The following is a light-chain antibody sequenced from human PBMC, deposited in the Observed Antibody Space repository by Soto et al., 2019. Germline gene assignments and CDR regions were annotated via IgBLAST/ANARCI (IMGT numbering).Light chain of an antibody. CDR3: QQCDDWPLT. CDR2: GAS. Sequence: EKVMTQSPATLSVSPGERATLSCRARQNVNSNLDWYQQKPGQAPRLLIYGASTRATGIPARFSGSASGTEFTLSISSLQSEDFAVYYCQQCDDWPLTFGGGTKVQSK. J-gene: IGKJ4*01. V-gene: IGKV3-15*01. CDR1: QNVNSN.